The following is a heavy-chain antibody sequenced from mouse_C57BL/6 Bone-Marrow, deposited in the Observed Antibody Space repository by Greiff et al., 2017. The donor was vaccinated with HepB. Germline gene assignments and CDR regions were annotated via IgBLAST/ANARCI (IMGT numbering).Heavy chain of an antibody. CDR2: IDPSDSYT. V-gene: IGHV1-69*01. D-gene: IGHD2-2*01. Sequence: QVQLQQPGAELVMPGASVKLSCKASGYTFTSYWMHWVKQRPGQGLEWIGEIDPSDSYTNYNQKFKGKSTLTVDKSSSTAYMQISCLTSEDAAVYCCAREWVYYCYDRLAYWGQGTLVTVSA. J-gene: IGHJ3*01. CDR1: GYTFTSYW. CDR3: AREWVYYCYDRLAY.